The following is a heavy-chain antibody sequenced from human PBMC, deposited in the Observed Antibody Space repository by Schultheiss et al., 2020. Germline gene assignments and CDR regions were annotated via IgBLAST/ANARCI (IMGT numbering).Heavy chain of an antibody. CDR3: ARQGHSYSSSSLDY. J-gene: IGHJ4*02. CDR2: IYSSGST. CDR1: GDSIKSGSNF. D-gene: IGHD6-6*01. Sequence: SETLSLTCTVSGDSIKSGSNFWSWIRQPAGKGLEWIGRIYSSGSTNYNPSLKSRVTISVDTSKNQFSLKLSSVTAADTAVYYCARQGHSYSSSSLDYWGQGTLVTVSS. V-gene: IGHV4-61*02.